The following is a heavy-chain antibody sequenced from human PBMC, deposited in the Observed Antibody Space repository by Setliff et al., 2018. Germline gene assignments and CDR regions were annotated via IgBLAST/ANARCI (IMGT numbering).Heavy chain of an antibody. J-gene: IGHJ6*02. CDR1: GYTFTSYY. CDR3: ARDLLYSGSYFGYYYGMDV. V-gene: IGHV1-46*01. CDR2: INPSGGST. Sequence: GASVKVSCKASGYTFTSYYMHWVRQAPGQGLEWMGIINPSGGSTSYAQKFQGWVTMTRDTSISTAYMELSRLRSDDTAVYYCARDLLYSGSYFGYYYGMDVWGQGTTVTVSS. D-gene: IGHD1-26*01.